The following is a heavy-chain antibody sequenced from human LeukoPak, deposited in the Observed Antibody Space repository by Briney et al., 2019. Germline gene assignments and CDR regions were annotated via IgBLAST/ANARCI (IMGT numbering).Heavy chain of an antibody. CDR1: GFTFSSYA. Sequence: GGSLRLSCAASGFTFSSYAMSWVRRAPGKGLEWVSAISGSGGSTFYADSGKGRFTISRDNSKNTLYLQMNSLRDEDTAVYYCAKQPVPYGDQYYFDYWHQGTLVTVSS. CDR3: AKQPVPYGDQYYFDY. D-gene: IGHD4-17*01. CDR2: ISGSGGST. J-gene: IGHJ4*02. V-gene: IGHV3-23*01.